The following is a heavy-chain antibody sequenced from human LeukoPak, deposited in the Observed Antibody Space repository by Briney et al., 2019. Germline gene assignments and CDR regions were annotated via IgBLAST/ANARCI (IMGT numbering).Heavy chain of an antibody. V-gene: IGHV1-2*02. Sequence: ASVKVSCKASGYTFTGYYMHWVRQAPGQGLEWMGWINPNSGGTNYAQKFQGRVTMTRATSISTAYMELSRLRSDDTAVYYCARDKVALITYYYYGMDVWGQGTTVTVSS. CDR1: GYTFTGYY. CDR2: INPNSGGT. CDR3: ARDKVALITYYYYGMDV. D-gene: IGHD2-15*01. J-gene: IGHJ6*02.